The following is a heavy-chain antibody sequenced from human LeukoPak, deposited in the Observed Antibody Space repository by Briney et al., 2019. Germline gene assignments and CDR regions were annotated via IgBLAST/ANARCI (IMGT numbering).Heavy chain of an antibody. V-gene: IGHV3-11*01. CDR2: ISSSGSTI. CDR3: ARGSYYYDSSGYRRAFDI. D-gene: IGHD3-22*01. Sequence: GGSLRLSCAASGFTFSDYYMSWIRQAPGKGLEWVSYISSSGSTIYYADSVKGRFTISRDNAKNSLYLQMNSLRAEDTAVYYCARGSYYYDSSGYRRAFDIWGQGTMVTVSS. CDR1: GFTFSDYY. J-gene: IGHJ3*02.